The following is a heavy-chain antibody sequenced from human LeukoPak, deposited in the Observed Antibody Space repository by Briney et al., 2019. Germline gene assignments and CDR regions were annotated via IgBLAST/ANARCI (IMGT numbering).Heavy chain of an antibody. CDR2: INPNSGGT. CDR1: GYTFTGYS. J-gene: IGHJ3*02. CDR3: ARLLGDSSSWYVAFDI. V-gene: IGHV1-2*02. D-gene: IGHD6-13*01. Sequence: ASVKVSCKASGYTFTGYSMNWVRQAPGQGLEWLGWINPNSGGTNYAQKFQGRVTMTRDTSISTAYMELSRLRSDDTAVYYCARLLGDSSSWYVAFDIWGQGTMVTVSS.